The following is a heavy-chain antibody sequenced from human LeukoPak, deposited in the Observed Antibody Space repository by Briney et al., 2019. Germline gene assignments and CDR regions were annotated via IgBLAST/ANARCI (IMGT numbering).Heavy chain of an antibody. V-gene: IGHV4-59*01. Sequence: SETLSLTCTVSGGSISSYYWSWIRQPPGKGLEWIGYIYYSGSTNYNPSLKSRVTISVDTSKNQFSLKLSSVTAADTAVYYCATDGDADSDWGQGTLVTVSS. CDR2: IYYSGST. J-gene: IGHJ4*02. D-gene: IGHD2-21*02. CDR3: ATDGDADSD. CDR1: GGSISSYY.